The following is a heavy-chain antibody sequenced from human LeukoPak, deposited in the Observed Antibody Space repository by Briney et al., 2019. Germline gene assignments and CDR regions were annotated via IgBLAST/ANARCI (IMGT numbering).Heavy chain of an antibody. D-gene: IGHD1-1*01. Sequence: RPSETLSLTCTVPGGSISSYYWSWIRQPAGKGLEWIGRIYTSGSTNYNPSLKSRVTMSVDTSKNQFSLKLSSVTAADTAVYYCARELEPTDAFDIWGQGTMVTVSS. CDR1: GGSISSYY. J-gene: IGHJ3*02. CDR3: ARELEPTDAFDI. CDR2: IYTSGST. V-gene: IGHV4-4*07.